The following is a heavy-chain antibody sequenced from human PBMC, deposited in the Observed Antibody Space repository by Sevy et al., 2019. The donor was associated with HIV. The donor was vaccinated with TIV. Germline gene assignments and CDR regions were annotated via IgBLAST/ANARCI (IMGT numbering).Heavy chain of an antibody. Sequence: GGSLRLSCAASGFSFRSYEMNWVRQAPGKGLEWVSGISGSGDNSYYADSVKGRFTISRDNSKNTLYLQMNILRAEDTAVYYCAKGDFYYDSSGYYLFDYWGQGTLVTVSS. D-gene: IGHD3-22*01. CDR2: ISGSGDNS. J-gene: IGHJ4*02. V-gene: IGHV3-23*01. CDR3: AKGDFYYDSSGYYLFDY. CDR1: GFSFRSYE.